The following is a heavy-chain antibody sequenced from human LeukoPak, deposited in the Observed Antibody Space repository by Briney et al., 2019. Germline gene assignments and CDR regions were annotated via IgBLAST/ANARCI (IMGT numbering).Heavy chain of an antibody. D-gene: IGHD3-22*01. J-gene: IGHJ3*02. CDR3: AREYLPYDSSGYYHNDAFDI. CDR2: INANSGAT. Sequence: ASVQVSCKASGYTFTGYYMHWVRQAPGQGLEWMGWINANSGATNYAQKFQGRVSMTRDTSISTAYMDLSRLRSDDTAVYYCAREYLPYDSSGYYHNDAFDIWGQGTRVTVSS. V-gene: IGHV1-2*02. CDR1: GYTFTGYY.